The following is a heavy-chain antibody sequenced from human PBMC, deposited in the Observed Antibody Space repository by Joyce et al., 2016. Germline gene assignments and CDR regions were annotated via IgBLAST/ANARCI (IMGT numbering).Heavy chain of an antibody. CDR1: GFTFTNYA. J-gene: IGHJ4*02. Sequence: EVQLLESGGGLVQPGGSLRLSCAASGFTFTNYAMTWVRKAPGKGLEWVSGISGSGDSTHYADSVKGRFTISRDNSKNTLYLQMKSLRAEDTAVYYCAKEEDIVVVPAASSYWGQGTLVTVSS. CDR3: AKEEDIVVVPAASSY. CDR2: ISGSGDST. D-gene: IGHD2-2*01. V-gene: IGHV3-23*01.